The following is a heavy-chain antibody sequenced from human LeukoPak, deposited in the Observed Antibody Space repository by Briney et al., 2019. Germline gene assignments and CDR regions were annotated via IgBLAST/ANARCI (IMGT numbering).Heavy chain of an antibody. CDR3: ARHEHGAHGHPNWFDP. J-gene: IGHJ5*02. Sequence: SETLSLTCSVSGGSISSSSHYWGWIRQPPGKGLEWIGSIFNTGSTFYNPSLKSRVTISVDTSKNQFSLNLNSVTAADTAVYYCARHEHGAHGHPNWFDPWGQGTLVTVSS. V-gene: IGHV4-39*01. D-gene: IGHD4/OR15-4a*01. CDR2: IFNTGST. CDR1: GGSISSSSHY.